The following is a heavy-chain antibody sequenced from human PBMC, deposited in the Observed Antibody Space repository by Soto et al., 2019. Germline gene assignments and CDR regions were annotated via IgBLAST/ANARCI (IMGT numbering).Heavy chain of an antibody. D-gene: IGHD3-3*01. Sequence: VASVKVSCKASGGTFSSYAISWVRQAPGQGLEWMGGIIPIFGTANYAQKFQGRVTITADESTSTAYMELSSLRSEDTAVYYCARVLDFWSGHGDPWGQGTMLTVYS. J-gene: IGHJ5*02. CDR3: ARVLDFWSGHGDP. V-gene: IGHV1-69*13. CDR2: IIPIFGTA. CDR1: GGTFSSYA.